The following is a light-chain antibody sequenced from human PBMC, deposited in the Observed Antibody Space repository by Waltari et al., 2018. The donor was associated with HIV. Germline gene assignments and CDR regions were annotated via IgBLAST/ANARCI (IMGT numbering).Light chain of an antibody. J-gene: IGLJ3*02. Sequence: QSALTQPAYVSGSPGQSITISCTGPTSDADSFDYVSWYHQHPGKVPTLIIYEVSFRASGVSNRFSASQSGNTTSLTISGLQAEDEAVYYCGSYTATNSMMFGGGTKLTVL. CDR2: EVS. CDR3: GSYTATNSMM. V-gene: IGLV2-14*01. CDR1: TSDADSFDY.